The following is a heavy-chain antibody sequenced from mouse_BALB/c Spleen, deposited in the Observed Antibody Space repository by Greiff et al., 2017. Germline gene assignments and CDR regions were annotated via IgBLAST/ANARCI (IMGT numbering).Heavy chain of an antibody. CDR2: IYPGSGST. CDR3: AYYGSSYGYFDV. J-gene: IGHJ1*01. V-gene: IGHV1-77*01. CDR1: GYTFTDYV. Sequence: VRRVESGPELVKPGASVKMSCKASGYTFTDYVISWVKQRTGQGLEWIGEIYPGSGSTYYNEKFKGKATLTADKSSNTAYMQLSSLTSEDSAVYFCAYYGSSYGYFDVWGAGTTVTVSS. D-gene: IGHD1-1*01.